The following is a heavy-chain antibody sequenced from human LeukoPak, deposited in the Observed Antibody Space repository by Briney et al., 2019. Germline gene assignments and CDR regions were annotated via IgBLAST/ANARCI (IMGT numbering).Heavy chain of an antibody. Sequence: PSETLSLTCTVSGGSISSSSYYWGWIRQPPGKGLEYIGSIYYSGSTYYNPSLKSRVTISVDRSKNQFSLKLSSVTAADTAVYYCARDPEQWLVPDYWGQGTLVTVSS. CDR1: GGSISSSSYY. V-gene: IGHV4-39*07. CDR2: IYYSGST. D-gene: IGHD6-19*01. CDR3: ARDPEQWLVPDY. J-gene: IGHJ4*02.